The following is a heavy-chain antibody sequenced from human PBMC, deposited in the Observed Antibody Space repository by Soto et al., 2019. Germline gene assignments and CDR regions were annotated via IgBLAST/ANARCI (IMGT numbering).Heavy chain of an antibody. D-gene: IGHD2-21*02. Sequence: QVQLVQSGAEVKRPGTSVKVSCKVSGYTFTNYGINWVRQAPGQGLEWVGWFNPANRNTNYAQKFQDRVSMTTDTSTNKAYMDLRGLRSDDTAVYYCARVRFGDPFDFWGQGTLVTVSS. CDR3: ARVRFGDPFDF. V-gene: IGHV1-18*01. CDR2: FNPANRNT. CDR1: GYTFTNYG. J-gene: IGHJ4*02.